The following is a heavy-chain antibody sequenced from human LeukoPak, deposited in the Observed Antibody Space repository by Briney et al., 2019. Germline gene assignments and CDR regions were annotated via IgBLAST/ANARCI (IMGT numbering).Heavy chain of an antibody. Sequence: GXXLRHSCAACGFTFSSYAMHWVRQAPGKGLEYVSAISSNGGSTYYANSVKGRFTISRDNSQNTLYLQMGSLRAEDMAVYYCARDSGIAVAGTGYYYYYYMDVWGKGTTVTVSS. CDR2: ISSNGGST. CDR3: ARDSGIAVAGTGYYYYYYMDV. D-gene: IGHD6-19*01. CDR1: GFTFSSYA. J-gene: IGHJ6*03. V-gene: IGHV3-64*01.